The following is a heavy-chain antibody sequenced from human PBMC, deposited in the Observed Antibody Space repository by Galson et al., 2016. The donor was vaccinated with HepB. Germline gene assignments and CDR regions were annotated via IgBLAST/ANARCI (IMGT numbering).Heavy chain of an antibody. D-gene: IGHD6-13*01. CDR1: GFTFSSYG. J-gene: IGHJ6*04. CDR2: ISYDGNNK. Sequence: SLRLSCAASGFTFSSYGVHWVRQAPGKGLEWVAVISYDGNNKYYADSVKGRFTLSRDNSNNTLYLQMNSLTAEDTAVYCCARDHGGDSSSWYMRSLYYYGMDVWGKGTPVIVSS. CDR3: ARDHGGDSSSWYMRSLYYYGMDV. V-gene: IGHV3-30-3*01.